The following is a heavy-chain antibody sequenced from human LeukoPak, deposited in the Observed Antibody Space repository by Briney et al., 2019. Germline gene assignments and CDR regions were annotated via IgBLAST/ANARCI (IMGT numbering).Heavy chain of an antibody. CDR3: AITGRRYCSSTSCYNFDY. CDR2: MNPNSGNT. V-gene: IGHV1-8*01. D-gene: IGHD2-2*02. Sequence: SVKVSRKASGYTFTSYDIKWVRQPTAQGREGVGWMNPNSGNTGYTQNFEGRVTMTRNPSISTAYMELGSLRSEDTAVYYCAITGRRYCSSTSCYNFDYWGQGTLVTVSS. J-gene: IGHJ4*02. CDR1: GYTFTSYD.